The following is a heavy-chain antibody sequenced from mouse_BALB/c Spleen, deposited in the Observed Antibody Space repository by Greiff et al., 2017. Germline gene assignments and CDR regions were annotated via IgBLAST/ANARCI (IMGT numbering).Heavy chain of an antibody. D-gene: IGHD2-3*01. CDR1: GYTFTSYW. Sequence: QVQLQQPGAELVKPGASVKLSCKASGYTFTSYWMHWVKQRPGQGLEWIGEINPSNGRTNYNEKFKSKATLTVDKSSSTAYMQPSSLTSEDSAVYYCASRGDGYPSFDYWGQGTTLTVSS. CDR3: ASRGDGYPSFDY. J-gene: IGHJ2*01. V-gene: IGHV1S81*02. CDR2: INPSNGRT.